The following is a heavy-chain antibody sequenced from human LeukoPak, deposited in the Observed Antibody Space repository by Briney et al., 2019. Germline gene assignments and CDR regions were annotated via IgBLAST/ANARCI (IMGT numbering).Heavy chain of an antibody. Sequence: SETLSLTCAVSGHSLSSGSYWGWIRQPPGKGLEWVGGMYHSGSTYYNPSLMSRVTISVDTSNNPASLKLSTLTAADTAVYYCARTYYYSAFEKCRFDPWGQGTLVTVSS. V-gene: IGHV4-38-2*01. CDR2: MYHSGST. CDR3: ARTYYYSAFEKCRFDP. D-gene: IGHD3-10*01. CDR1: GHSLSSGSY. J-gene: IGHJ5*01.